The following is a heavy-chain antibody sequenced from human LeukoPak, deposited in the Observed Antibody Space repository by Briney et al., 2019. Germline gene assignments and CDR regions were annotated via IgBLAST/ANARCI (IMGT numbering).Heavy chain of an antibody. J-gene: IGHJ1*01. CDR3: AKGLYGGSYYVHSSYFQH. D-gene: IGHD1-26*01. CDR1: GFTFSSYA. V-gene: IGHV3-23*01. CDR2: ISGSGGST. Sequence: PGGSLRLYCAASGFTFSSYAMSWGRQAPGKGLEWVSAISGSGGSTYYADSVKGRFTISRDNSKNTLYLQMNSLRAEDTAVYYCAKGLYGGSYYVHSSYFQHWGQGTLVTVSS.